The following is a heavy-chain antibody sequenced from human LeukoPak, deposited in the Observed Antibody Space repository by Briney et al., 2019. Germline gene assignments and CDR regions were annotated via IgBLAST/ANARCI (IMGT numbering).Heavy chain of an antibody. Sequence: GGSLRLSCTASGFTFSSYGMYWVRQAPGKGLEWVAFIRSDGSNKYYADSVKGRFTISRDNSKNTLSLQMNSLRAEDTAVYYCVREFGLGVILDWGQGTLVTVSS. J-gene: IGHJ4*02. CDR3: VREFGLGVILD. CDR1: GFTFSSYG. CDR2: IRSDGSNK. D-gene: IGHD3/OR15-3a*01. V-gene: IGHV3-30*02.